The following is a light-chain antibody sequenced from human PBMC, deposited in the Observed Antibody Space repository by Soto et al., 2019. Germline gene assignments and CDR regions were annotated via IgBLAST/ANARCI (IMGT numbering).Light chain of an antibody. V-gene: IGKV3-20*01. J-gene: IGKJ1*01. CDR2: DAS. CDR3: QQYGSSPGT. CDR1: QDVSSK. Sequence: ELVVTQSPATLSVSPGERVTLSCRTSQDVSSKLAWYQQKAGQAPSLLIYDASTRATGTPARFSGSGSGTEFTLAVSRLEPEDFAVYYCQQYGSSPGTFGQGTKVEIK.